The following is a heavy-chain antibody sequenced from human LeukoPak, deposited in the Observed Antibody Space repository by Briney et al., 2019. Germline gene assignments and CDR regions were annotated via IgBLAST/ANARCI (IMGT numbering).Heavy chain of an antibody. CDR2: ISSSSSYI. J-gene: IGHJ4*02. V-gene: IGHV3-21*01. CDR1: GFTFSSYS. D-gene: IGHD2-2*01. Sequence: GGSLRLSCAASGFTFSSYSMNWVRQAPGKGLEWVSSISSSSSYIYYADSVKGRFTISRDNAKNSLYLQMNSLRAEDTAVYYCARTLGVVVPAAHDYWGQGTLVTVSS. CDR3: ARTLGVVVPAAHDY.